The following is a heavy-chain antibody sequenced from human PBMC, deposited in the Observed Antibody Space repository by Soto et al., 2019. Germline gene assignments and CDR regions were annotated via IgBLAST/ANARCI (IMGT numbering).Heavy chain of an antibody. D-gene: IGHD3-3*01. CDR1: RFTFTSSA. CDR3: AAAYYDFWSGYYL. V-gene: IGHV1-58*01. Sequence: SVKVSCKASRFTFTSSAVQWVRQARGQLLEWIGWIVVGSGNTNYAQKFQERVTITRDMSTSTAYMELSSLRSEDTAVYHCAAAYYDFWSGYYLWGQGTLVTVSS. CDR2: IVVGSGNT. J-gene: IGHJ4*02.